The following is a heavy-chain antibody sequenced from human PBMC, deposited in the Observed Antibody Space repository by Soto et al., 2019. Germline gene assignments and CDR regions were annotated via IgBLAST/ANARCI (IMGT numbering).Heavy chain of an antibody. J-gene: IGHJ4*02. Sequence: QVQLVESGGGLVKPGGSLRLSCAASGFTFSDYYMSWIRQAPGKGLEWVSYISSSSSYTNYADSVKGRFTISRHNAKNSLYPQMNSLRAEDTAVYYCARTVTAEPPFDYWGQGTLVTVSS. CDR3: ARTVTAEPPFDY. CDR1: GFTFSDYY. V-gene: IGHV3-11*05. CDR2: ISSSSSYT. D-gene: IGHD2-21*02.